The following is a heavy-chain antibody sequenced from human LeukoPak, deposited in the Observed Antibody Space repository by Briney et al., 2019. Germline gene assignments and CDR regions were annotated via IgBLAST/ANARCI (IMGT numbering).Heavy chain of an antibody. V-gene: IGHV3-30-3*01. CDR1: GFTFSSYA. CDR3: GRKSESLAY. D-gene: IGHD2-21*01. CDR2: ISYDGSNK. J-gene: IGHJ4*02. Sequence: GRSLRLSCAASGFTFSSYAMHWVRQAPGKGLEWVAVISYDGSNKYHADSVKGRFTISRDNSKNTLYLQMNSLRAEDTAVYYWGRKSESLAYGGQEPWATVP.